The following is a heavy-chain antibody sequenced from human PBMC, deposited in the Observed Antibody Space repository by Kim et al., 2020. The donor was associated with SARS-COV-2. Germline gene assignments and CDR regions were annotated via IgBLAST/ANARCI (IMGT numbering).Heavy chain of an antibody. D-gene: IGHD3-16*02. CDR2: ISLSSSTI. J-gene: IGHJ3*02. CDR3: ARGIWFDFWGSNRRDDSFDI. Sequence: GGSLRLSCAASGFTFSSYSMNWVRQAPGKGLEWVSSISLSSSTIYYADSVKGRFTISRANAKNSLYLQMNSLRDEDTAVYYCARGIWFDFWGSNRRDDSFDIWGQGTLVTVSS. CDR1: GFTFSSYS. V-gene: IGHV3-48*02.